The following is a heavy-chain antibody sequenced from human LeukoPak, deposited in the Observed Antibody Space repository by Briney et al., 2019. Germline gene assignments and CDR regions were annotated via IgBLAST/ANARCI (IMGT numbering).Heavy chain of an antibody. J-gene: IGHJ2*01. CDR3: ARGRGPSARYWYLDL. Sequence: SEILSLTCAVYGGSFSGYYWNWMRQPPGKGLEWIGEINHSGSTNYIPSLKSRVTISVDTSKNQFSLELSSVSAADTAVYYCARGRGPSARYWYLDLWGRGTLVTVSS. CDR1: GGSFSGYY. CDR2: INHSGST. D-gene: IGHD3-16*01. V-gene: IGHV4-34*01.